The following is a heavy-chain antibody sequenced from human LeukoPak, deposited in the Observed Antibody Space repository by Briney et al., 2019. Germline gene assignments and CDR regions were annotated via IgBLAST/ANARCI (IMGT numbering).Heavy chain of an antibody. CDR3: ARGPRIPSRQGFDP. J-gene: IGHJ5*02. V-gene: IGHV4-34*01. CDR1: GGSFSGYY. Sequence: PSETLSLTCAVYGGSFSGYYWSWIRQPPGKGLEWIGEINHSGSTNYNPSLKSRVTISVDTSKNQFSLKLSSVTAADTAVYYCARGPRIPSRQGFDPWGQGTLVTVSS. D-gene: IGHD5-18*01. CDR2: INHSGST.